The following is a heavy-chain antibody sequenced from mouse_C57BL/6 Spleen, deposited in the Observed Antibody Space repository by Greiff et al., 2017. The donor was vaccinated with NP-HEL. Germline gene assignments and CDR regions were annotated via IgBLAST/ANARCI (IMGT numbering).Heavy chain of an antibody. J-gene: IGHJ3*01. CDR2: INYDGSST. CDR1: GFTFSDYY. V-gene: IGHV5-16*01. D-gene: IGHD2-2*01. CDR3: AREDYGSWLAY. Sequence: EVKLMESEGGLVQPGSSMKLSCTASGFTFSDYYMAWVRQVPEKGLEWVANINYDGSSTYYLDSLKSRFIISRDNAKNILYLQMSSLKSEDTATYYCAREDYGSWLAYWGQGTLVTVSA.